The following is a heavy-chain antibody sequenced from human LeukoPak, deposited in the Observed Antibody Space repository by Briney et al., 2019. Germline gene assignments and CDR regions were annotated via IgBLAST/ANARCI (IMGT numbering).Heavy chain of an antibody. CDR2: ISSSSTI. J-gene: IGHJ4*02. CDR1: GFTFSSYS. CDR3: ARDLSSVAYTYDY. Sequence: GGSLRLSCAASGFTFSSYSMNWVRQAPGKGLEWVSYISSSSTIYYADSVKGRFTISRDNAKNSLYLQMNSLRAEDTAVYYCARDLSSVAYTYDYWGQGTLVTVSS. D-gene: IGHD5-18*01. V-gene: IGHV3-48*04.